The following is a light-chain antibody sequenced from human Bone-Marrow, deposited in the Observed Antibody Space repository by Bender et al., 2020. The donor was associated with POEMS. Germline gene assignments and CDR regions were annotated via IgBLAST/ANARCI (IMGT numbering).Light chain of an antibody. Sequence: ELTQPPSASGTPGQRVTISCSGGSSNIGAHAVNWYQHLPGTAPKLLIYSSHRRPTGVPDRFSGSKSGTSASLAISGLQSEDEADYYCAVWDDSLNGWVFGGGTKLTVL. V-gene: IGLV1-44*01. CDR1: SSNIGAHA. J-gene: IGLJ3*02. CDR3: AVWDDSLNGWV. CDR2: SSH.